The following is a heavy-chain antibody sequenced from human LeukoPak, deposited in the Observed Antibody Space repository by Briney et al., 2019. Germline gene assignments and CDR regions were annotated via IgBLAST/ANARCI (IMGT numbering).Heavy chain of an antibody. CDR3: ARRVVDRYNWFDP. CDR2: IYPGDSDT. D-gene: IGHD2-15*01. CDR1: GYSFTSYW. J-gene: IGHJ5*02. V-gene: IGHV5-51*07. Sequence: EESLKISCKGSGYSFTSYWIGWVHQMPGKGLERMGIIYPGDSDTRYSPSFQGQVTISADKSISTAYLQWSSLKASDTAMYYCARRVVDRYNWFDPWGQGTLVTVSS.